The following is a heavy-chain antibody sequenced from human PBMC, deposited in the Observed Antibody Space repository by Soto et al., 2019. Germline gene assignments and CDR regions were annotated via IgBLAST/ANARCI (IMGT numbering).Heavy chain of an antibody. D-gene: IGHD6-6*01. CDR1: GYIFANYC. V-gene: IGHV5-51*01. CDR3: ARRVAAHPYFDF. J-gene: IGHJ4*02. CDR2: IFPGDSDT. Sequence: GESLKISCKGSGYIFANYCIAWVLQMPGKGLEWMGIIFPGDSDTRYSPSFQGQVTISADKSINTAYLQWSSLKASDTAVYYCARRVAAHPYFDFWGQGALVTVSS.